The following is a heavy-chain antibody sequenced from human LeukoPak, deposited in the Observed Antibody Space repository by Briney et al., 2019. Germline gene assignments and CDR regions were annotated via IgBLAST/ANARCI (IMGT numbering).Heavy chain of an antibody. J-gene: IGHJ6*03. CDR1: GGSISSYY. CDR3: ARVISSIAARNYYYMDV. Sequence: SQTLSLTCTVSGGSISSYYWSWIRQPAGKGLEWIGRIYTSGSTNYHPSLKSRVTISVDTSKNQFSLKLSSVTAADTAVYYCARVISSIAARNYYYMDVWGKGTTVTVSS. D-gene: IGHD6-6*01. CDR2: IYTSGST. V-gene: IGHV4-4*07.